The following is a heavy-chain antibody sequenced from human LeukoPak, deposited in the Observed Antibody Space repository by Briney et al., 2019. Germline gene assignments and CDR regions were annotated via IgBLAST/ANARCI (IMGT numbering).Heavy chain of an antibody. CDR1: GFTFSSYW. CDR2: IKTDGNST. J-gene: IGHJ3*02. Sequence: GGSLRLSCAASGFTFSSYWMHWVRHAPGKGLVWVSRIKTDGNSTHNADFAQGRFTISRDNAKNTLYLQINSLRAEDTAVYYCARDGYEFRAFDIWGQGTMVTVSP. CDR3: ARDGYEFRAFDI. D-gene: IGHD5-12*01. V-gene: IGHV3-74*01.